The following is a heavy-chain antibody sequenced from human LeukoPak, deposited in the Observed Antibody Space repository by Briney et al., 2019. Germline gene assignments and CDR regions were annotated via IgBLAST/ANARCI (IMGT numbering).Heavy chain of an antibody. CDR3: AKAHSISWPYAFDS. D-gene: IGHD6-13*01. CDR2: ISGNGGRT. CDR1: GFTFSNYA. V-gene: IGHV3-23*01. Sequence: GGSLRLSCAASGFTFSNYAMAWVRQAPGKGLEWVSAISGNGGRTYSADSVQGRFTISRDNSKNTVYLQMDNLRAEDSAMYYCAKAHSISWPYAFDSWGQGTLVTVSS. J-gene: IGHJ4*02.